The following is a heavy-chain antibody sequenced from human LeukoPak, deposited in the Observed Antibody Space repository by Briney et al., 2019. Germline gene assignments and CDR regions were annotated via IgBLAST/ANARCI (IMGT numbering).Heavy chain of an antibody. D-gene: IGHD4-11*01. Sequence: PGGSLRLSCAASGFTFSDYYMSWIRQAPGKGLEWVSYISSSGSTIYYADSVKGRFTISRDNAKNSLYLQMNSLRAEDTAVYYCARRDDYSNYAEPWSVIGAIDYWGQGTPVTVSS. CDR3: ARRDDYSNYAEPWSVIGAIDY. CDR2: ISSSGSTI. J-gene: IGHJ4*02. V-gene: IGHV3-11*04. CDR1: GFTFSDYY.